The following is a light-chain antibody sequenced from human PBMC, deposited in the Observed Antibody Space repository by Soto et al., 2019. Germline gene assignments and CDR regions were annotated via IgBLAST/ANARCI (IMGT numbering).Light chain of an antibody. Sequence: QSVLTQPPSASGTPGQGVTISCSGSSSNIGSNIVNWYQQLPGTAPKVLIYSTNQRPSGVPDRFSGSKSGTSASLAISGLQSEDEADHYCAAWDDSLNGPVFGGGTQLTVL. CDR2: STN. J-gene: IGLJ3*02. V-gene: IGLV1-44*01. CDR3: AAWDDSLNGPV. CDR1: SSNIGSNI.